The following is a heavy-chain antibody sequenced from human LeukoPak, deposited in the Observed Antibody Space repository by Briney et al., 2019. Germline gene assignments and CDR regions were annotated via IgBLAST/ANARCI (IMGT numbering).Heavy chain of an antibody. J-gene: IGHJ3*02. CDR2: IGTAGDT. V-gene: IGHV3-13*01. CDR1: GFTFSSYD. D-gene: IGHD1-26*01. Sequence: GGSLTLSCAASGFTFSSYDMHWVRQATGKGLEWVSAIGTAGDTYYPGSVKGRFTISRENAKNSLYLQMNTLRAGDTAVYYCARSTGGSYLRAFDIWGQGTMVTVSS. CDR3: ARSTGGSYLRAFDI.